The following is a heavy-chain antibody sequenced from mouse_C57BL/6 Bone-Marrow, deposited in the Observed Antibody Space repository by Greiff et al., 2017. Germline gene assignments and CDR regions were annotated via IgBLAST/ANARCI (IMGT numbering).Heavy chain of an antibody. Sequence: VQLQQSGAELVKPGASVKISCKASGYTFTDYYINWVKQRPGQGLEWIGKIGPGSGSTYYNEKFKGKATLTADKSSSTAYMQLSSLTSEDSAVXFCAIYDYDDGAYYFDYWGQGTTLTVSS. CDR1: GYTFTDYY. CDR3: AIYDYDDGAYYFDY. J-gene: IGHJ2*01. CDR2: IGPGSGST. V-gene: IGHV1-77*01. D-gene: IGHD2-4*01.